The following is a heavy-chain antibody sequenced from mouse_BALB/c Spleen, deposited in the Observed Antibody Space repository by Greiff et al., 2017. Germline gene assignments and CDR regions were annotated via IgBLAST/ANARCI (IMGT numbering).Heavy chain of an antibody. CDR1: GYSITSDYA. J-gene: IGHJ4*01. CDR2: ISYSGST. CDR3: ARGGYAMDY. V-gene: IGHV3-2*02. Sequence: DVKLQESGPGLVKPSQSLSLTCTVTGYSITSDYAWNWIRQFPGNKLEWMGYISYSGSTSYNPSLKSRISITRDTSKNQFFLQLNSVTTEDTATYYCARGGYAMDYWGQGTSVTVSS.